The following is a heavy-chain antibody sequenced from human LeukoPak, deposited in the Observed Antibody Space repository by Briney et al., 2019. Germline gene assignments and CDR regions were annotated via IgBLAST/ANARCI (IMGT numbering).Heavy chain of an antibody. CDR1: GYRFTSYW. CDR2: IYPGDSDT. J-gene: IGHJ3*02. V-gene: IGHV5-51*01. Sequence: KPGESLTLSCKGSGYRFTSYWIGWVRHMPGKGLGWMGIIYPGDSDTIYSPSFQGQATISADKSISTAYLQWSSLKASDASMCYCARLAGPFVDVFDIWGQGTMVTVSS. CDR3: ARLAGPFVDVFDI.